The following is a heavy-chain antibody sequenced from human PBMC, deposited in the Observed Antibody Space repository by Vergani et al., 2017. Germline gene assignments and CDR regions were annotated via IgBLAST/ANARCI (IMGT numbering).Heavy chain of an antibody. CDR2: IYPGDSDT. Sequence: EVQLVQSGAEVKKPGESLKISCKGSGYSFTSYWIGWVRQMPGKGLEWMGIIYPGDSDTRYSPSFQGQVTISADKSISTAYLQWSSLKASDTAMYYWARCGVDTAMVSGNYMDVWGKGTTVTVSS. CDR1: GYSFTSYW. J-gene: IGHJ6*03. V-gene: IGHV5-51*01. D-gene: IGHD5-18*01. CDR3: ARCGVDTAMVSGNYMDV.